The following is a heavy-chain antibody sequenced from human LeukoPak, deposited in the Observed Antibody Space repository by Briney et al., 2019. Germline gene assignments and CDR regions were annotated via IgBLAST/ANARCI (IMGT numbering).Heavy chain of an antibody. CDR2: INPNSGGT. J-gene: IGHJ4*02. CDR1: GYTFTGYY. D-gene: IGHD3-16*02. V-gene: IGHV1-2*02. Sequence: ASVKVSCKASGYTFTGYYMHWVRQAPGQGLEWMGWINPNSGGTNYAQKFQGRVTMTRDTSISTAYMELSRLRSDDTAVYYCARGRTLLRLGELSLFGYWGQGTLVTVSS. CDR3: ARGRTLLRLGELSLFGY.